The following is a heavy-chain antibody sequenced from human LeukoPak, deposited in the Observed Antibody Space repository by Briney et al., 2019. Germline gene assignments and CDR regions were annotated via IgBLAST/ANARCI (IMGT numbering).Heavy chain of an antibody. CDR1: GGSISSYY. D-gene: IGHD6-13*01. Sequence: SETLSLTCTVSGGSISSYYWSWIRQPAGKGLEWIGRIYTSGSTNYNPSLKSRVTMSVDTSKNQFSLKLSSVTAADTAVYYCARDRWYSSSWYQDYYYYYGMDVWGQGTTVTVSS. CDR2: IYTSGST. J-gene: IGHJ6*02. CDR3: ARDRWYSSSWYQDYYYYYGMDV. V-gene: IGHV4-4*07.